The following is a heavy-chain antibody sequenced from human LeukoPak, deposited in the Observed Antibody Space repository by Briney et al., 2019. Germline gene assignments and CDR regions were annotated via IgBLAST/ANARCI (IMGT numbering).Heavy chain of an antibody. V-gene: IGHV3-30*04. D-gene: IGHD2-2*01. CDR3: AKGGYCSATRCYVGKGMDD. CDR1: GSTFSSYA. CDR2: ISYDGSNK. J-gene: IGHJ4*02. Sequence: PGGSLRLSCAASGSTFSSYAMHWVRQAPGKGLEWVAVISYDGSNKYYADSVKGRFTISRDNSKNTVSLQVNSLRAEDTAAYYCAKGGYCSATRCYVGKGMDDWGQGTLVTVSS.